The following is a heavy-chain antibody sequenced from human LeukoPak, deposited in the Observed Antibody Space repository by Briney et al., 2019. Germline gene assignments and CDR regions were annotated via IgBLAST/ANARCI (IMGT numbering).Heavy chain of an antibody. V-gene: IGHV3-23*01. CDR1: GFTFSNYA. J-gene: IGHJ4*02. CDR3: ANEKRAAAGYYYFDY. D-gene: IGHD6-13*01. Sequence: GGSLRLSCAASGFTFSNYAMSWVRQAPGKWLEWVSAISGSGGSTYYADSVKGRFTISRDNSKNTLYLQMNSMRAEDTAVYYCANEKRAAAGYYYFDYWGQGTLVTVSS. CDR2: ISGSGGST.